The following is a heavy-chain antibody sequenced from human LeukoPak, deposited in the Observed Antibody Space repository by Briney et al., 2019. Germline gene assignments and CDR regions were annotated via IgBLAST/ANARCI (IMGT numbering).Heavy chain of an antibody. CDR3: AREVVVVPAAMGVGAFDI. D-gene: IGHD2-2*01. J-gene: IGHJ3*02. CDR2: ISYDGSNK. Sequence: PGRSLRLSCAASGFTFSSYAMHWVRQAPGKGLEREAVISYDGSNKYYADSVKGRFTISRDNSKNTLYLQMNSLRAEDTAVYYCAREVVVVPAAMGVGAFDIWGQGTMVTVSS. CDR1: GFTFSSYA. V-gene: IGHV3-30*04.